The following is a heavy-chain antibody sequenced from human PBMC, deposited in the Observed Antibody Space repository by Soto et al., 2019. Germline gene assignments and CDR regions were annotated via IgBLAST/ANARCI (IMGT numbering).Heavy chain of an antibody. CDR1: GGSFSGYY. J-gene: IGHJ4*02. V-gene: IGHV4-34*01. CDR3: ARVGYDFWSGYYNFDY. Sequence: SETLSLTCAVYGGSFSGYYWSWIRQPPGKGLEWIGEINHSGSTNYNPSLKSRVTISVDTSKNQFSLKLSSVTAADTAVYYCARVGYDFWSGYYNFDYWGQGTLVTVSS. D-gene: IGHD3-3*01. CDR2: INHSGST.